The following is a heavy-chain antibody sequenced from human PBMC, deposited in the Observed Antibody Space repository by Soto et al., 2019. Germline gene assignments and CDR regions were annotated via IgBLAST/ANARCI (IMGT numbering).Heavy chain of an antibody. CDR2: IKSKTDGGTT. V-gene: IGHV3-15*07. Sequence: EVQLVESGGGLVKPGGSLRLSCAASGFTFSNAWMNWVRQAPGKGLEWVGRIKSKTDGGTTDYAAPVKGRFTISRDDSKNTLYLQMNSLKTEDTAVYYSTTGRGSYYDSSGYYNWGQGTLVTVSS. CDR1: GFTFSNAW. D-gene: IGHD3-22*01. J-gene: IGHJ4*02. CDR3: TTGRGSYYDSSGYYN.